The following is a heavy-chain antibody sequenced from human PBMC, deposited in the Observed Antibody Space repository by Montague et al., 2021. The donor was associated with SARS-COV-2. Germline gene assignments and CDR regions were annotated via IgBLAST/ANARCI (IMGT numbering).Heavy chain of an antibody. V-gene: IGHV4-34*01. J-gene: IGHJ4*02. Sequence: SETLSLTCAVYSEAFNGYYWTWIRQSPVKGLDWIGDVSHPGNAKYNPSLKSRVTISVDTYRKQVSLRLTSVTATDTATYYCARGVYSRVMFVVSHRYYIDYWGQGNMVAVSA. CDR3: ARGVYSRVMFVVSHRYYIDY. D-gene: IGHD1-26*01. CDR2: VSHPGNA. CDR1: SEAFNGYY.